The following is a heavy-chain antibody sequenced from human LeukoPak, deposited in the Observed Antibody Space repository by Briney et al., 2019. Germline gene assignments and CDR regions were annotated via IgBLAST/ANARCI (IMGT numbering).Heavy chain of an antibody. Sequence: GGSLRLSCAASALAFRDFAMSWVRQAPGKGLEWVSSISSSSSYIYYADSVKGRFTISRDNAKNSLYLQMNSLRAEDTAVYYCARVAYCSSTSCYKMYSDYWGQGTLVTVSS. J-gene: IGHJ4*02. CDR2: ISSSSSYI. V-gene: IGHV3-21*01. CDR3: ARVAYCSSTSCYKMYSDY. CDR1: ALAFRDFA. D-gene: IGHD2-2*01.